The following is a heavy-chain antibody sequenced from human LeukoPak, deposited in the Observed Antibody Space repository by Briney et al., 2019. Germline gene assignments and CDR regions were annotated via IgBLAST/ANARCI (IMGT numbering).Heavy chain of an antibody. CDR3: ARHLKNTAMVYFDY. CDR1: DGSISSYY. V-gene: IGHV4-59*01. D-gene: IGHD5-18*01. CDR2: IYYIGTT. J-gene: IGHJ4*02. Sequence: SETLSLTCSVSDGSISSYYWSWIRQSPGKGLEWIGYIYYIGTTNYNPSLESRVTISLDTSKNQFSLKLNSVTAADTAVYYCARHLKNTAMVYFDYWGQGTLVTVSS.